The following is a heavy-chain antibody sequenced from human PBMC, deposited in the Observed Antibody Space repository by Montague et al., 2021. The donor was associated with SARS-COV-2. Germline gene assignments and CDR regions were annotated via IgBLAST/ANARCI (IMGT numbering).Heavy chain of an antibody. CDR1: GDSISSSSYY. CDR3: TRHVHRTWPGPSPGFDY. CDR2: VYYNGST. Sequence: SETLSLTCTVSGDSISSSSYYWGWIRRPPGKGLEWIGSVYYNGSTYYNPSLKSRVTISVDTSKNQFSLRLSSVTAADTAVYYSTRHVHRTWPGPSPGFDYWGQGTLVTVSS. J-gene: IGHJ4*02. D-gene: IGHD1-1*01. V-gene: IGHV4-39*01.